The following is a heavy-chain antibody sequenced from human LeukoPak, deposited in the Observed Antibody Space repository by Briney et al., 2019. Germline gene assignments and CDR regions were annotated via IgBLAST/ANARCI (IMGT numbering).Heavy chain of an antibody. V-gene: IGHV3-33*08. CDR2: IWSDGSNR. J-gene: IGHJ4*01. CDR1: GFTFSSYW. CDR3: ARDAQRGFDYSNSLKY. Sequence: PGGSLRLSCAASGFTFSSYWMSWVRQAPGKGLEWVAVIWSDGSNRFYAGSVKGRFTISRDNSQNTVFLQMNSLRAEDTAMYYCARDAQRGFDYSNSLKYWGHGILVTVSS. D-gene: IGHD4-11*01.